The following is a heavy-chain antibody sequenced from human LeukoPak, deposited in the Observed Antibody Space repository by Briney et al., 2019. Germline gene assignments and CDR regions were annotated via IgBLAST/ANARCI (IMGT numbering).Heavy chain of an antibody. J-gene: IGHJ5*02. CDR2: IIPIFGTP. Sequence: SVKVSYETSRGTFSSYAITWVRQAPGQGLEWMGGIIPIFGTPNYAQKFQGRVTITADESTSTAYMELSSLRSEDTAVYYCARDRPGRYCSSPSCFTASPLDPWGQGTLVIVSS. CDR3: ARDRPGRYCSSPSCFTASPLDP. CDR1: RGTFSSYA. V-gene: IGHV1-69*13. D-gene: IGHD2-2*02.